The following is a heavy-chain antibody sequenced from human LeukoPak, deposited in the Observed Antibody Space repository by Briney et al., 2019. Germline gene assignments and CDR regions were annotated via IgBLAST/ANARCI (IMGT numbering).Heavy chain of an antibody. Sequence: PSETPSLTCNVSGGSISSYYWSWIRQPPGKGLEWIGYIYYSGSTNYNPSLKSRVTISVDTSKNQFSLKLTSVTAADTAVYYCARMGPPLRGVRYYYYMDVWGKGTTVTVSS. CDR3: ARMGPPLRGVRYYYYMDV. CDR1: GGSISSYY. V-gene: IGHV4-59*01. J-gene: IGHJ6*03. CDR2: IYYSGST. D-gene: IGHD3-10*01.